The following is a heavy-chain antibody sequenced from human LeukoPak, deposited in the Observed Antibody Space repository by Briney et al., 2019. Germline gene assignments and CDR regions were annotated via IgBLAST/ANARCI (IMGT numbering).Heavy chain of an antibody. CDR2: ISTNGVRI. Sequence: GGSLRLSCAASGFIFSDYAMYWVRQAPGTGLEYVSTISTNGVRIYYANSVKGRFTISRDNSKNALYLQMGSLRAEDMAVYYSARGRQIPLGYSSGWHDYFDYWGQGTLVTVSS. D-gene: IGHD6-19*01. J-gene: IGHJ4*02. CDR1: GFIFSDYA. V-gene: IGHV3-64*01. CDR3: ARGRQIPLGYSSGWHDYFDY.